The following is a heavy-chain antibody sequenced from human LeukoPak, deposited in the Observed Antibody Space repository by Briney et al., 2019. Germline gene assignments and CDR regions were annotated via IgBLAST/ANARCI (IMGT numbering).Heavy chain of an antibody. Sequence: GGSLRLSCAASGFTFSSYAMHWVRQAPGKGLEWVAVISFDGSNKYYADSVKGRFTISRDNSKNTLCLQMNSLRAEDTAVYYCARDHYDYVWGSYRRYYFDYWGQGTLVTVSS. J-gene: IGHJ4*02. V-gene: IGHV3-30-3*01. D-gene: IGHD3-16*02. CDR1: GFTFSSYA. CDR3: ARDHYDYVWGSYRRYYFDY. CDR2: ISFDGSNK.